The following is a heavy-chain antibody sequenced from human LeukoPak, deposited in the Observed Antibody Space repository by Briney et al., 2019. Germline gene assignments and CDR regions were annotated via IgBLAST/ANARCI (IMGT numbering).Heavy chain of an antibody. CDR3: ATGDYYDSSGYYY. J-gene: IGHJ4*02. D-gene: IGHD3-22*01. CDR2: IYTSGST. V-gene: IGHV4-4*07. Sequence: PSETLSLTCTVSGGSISSHYWSWIRQPAGKGLEWIGRIYTSGSTNYNPSLKSRVTMSVDTSKNQFSLKLSSVTAADTAVYYCATGDYYDSSGYYYWGQGTLVTVSS. CDR1: GGSISSHY.